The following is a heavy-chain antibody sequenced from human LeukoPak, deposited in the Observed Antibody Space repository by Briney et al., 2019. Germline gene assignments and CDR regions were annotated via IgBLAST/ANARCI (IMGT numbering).Heavy chain of an antibody. CDR1: GGSVSSGSYY. J-gene: IGHJ4*02. V-gene: IGHV4-61*01. Sequence: SETLSLTCTVSGGSVSSGSYYWSWIRQPPGKGLEWNGYIYYSGSTNYNPSLKSRVTISVDTSKNQFSLKLSSVTAADTAVYYCAREGRPKYYYDSSGYIDYWGQGTLVTVSS. D-gene: IGHD3-22*01. CDR2: IYYSGST. CDR3: AREGRPKYYYDSSGYIDY.